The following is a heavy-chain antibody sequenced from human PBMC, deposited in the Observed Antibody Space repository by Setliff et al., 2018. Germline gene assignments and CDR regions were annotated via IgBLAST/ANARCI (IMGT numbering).Heavy chain of an antibody. D-gene: IGHD2-15*01. V-gene: IGHV3-30*02. CDR1: GFTFSNYG. CDR3: ARDVFCSGGSCDNWFDP. Sequence: PGGSLRLSCVASGFTFSNYGMHWVRQAPGKGLEWVTYIQHDGNIKHYADSVKGRCTISRDNSKNTLYLEMSSLRPEDTAVYYCARDVFCSGGSCDNWFDPWGQGTLVTVSS. J-gene: IGHJ5*02. CDR2: IQHDGNIK.